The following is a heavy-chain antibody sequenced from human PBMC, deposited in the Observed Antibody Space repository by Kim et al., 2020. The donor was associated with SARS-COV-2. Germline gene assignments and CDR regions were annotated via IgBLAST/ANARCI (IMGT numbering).Heavy chain of an antibody. CDR3: AKVKPIPGGYGMDV. Sequence: GGSLRLSCAGSGFIVRSSYMTWVRQAPGKGLDWVSVTYADGTTYYADSVKGRFTISSDNSGNTQFLQMNNLRVEYTAVYYCAKVKPIPGGYGMDVWGQGTTVTVSS. V-gene: IGHV3-53*01. J-gene: IGHJ6*02. CDR2: TYADGTT. CDR1: GFIVRSSY. D-gene: IGHD5-12*01.